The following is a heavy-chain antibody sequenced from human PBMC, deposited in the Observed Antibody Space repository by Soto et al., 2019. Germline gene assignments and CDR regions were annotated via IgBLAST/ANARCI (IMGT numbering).Heavy chain of an antibody. V-gene: IGHV3-21*01. Sequence: GGSLRLSCAASGFTFSSYSMNWVRQAPGKGLEWVSSISSSSSYIYYADSVKGRFTISRDNAKNSLYLQMNSLRAEDTAVYYCASFQTPGYSSGWYHRWGNDAFDIWGQGTMVTVSS. D-gene: IGHD6-19*01. CDR3: ASFQTPGYSSGWYHRWGNDAFDI. CDR1: GFTFSSYS. J-gene: IGHJ3*02. CDR2: ISSSSSYI.